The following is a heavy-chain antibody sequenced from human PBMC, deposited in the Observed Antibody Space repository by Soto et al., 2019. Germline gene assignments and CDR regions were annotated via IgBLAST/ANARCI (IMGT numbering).Heavy chain of an antibody. CDR3: AREYTYGSNFFDC. Sequence: SETLSLTCTVSGGSISSAAYYWSWIRQHPGKGLGWIGYISHSGSTYYTPSLKSRVIISADTSKNQFSVNLTSVTAADTAVYYCAREYTYGSNFFDCWGQGALVTVSS. CDR1: GGSISSAAYY. V-gene: IGHV4-31*03. J-gene: IGHJ4*02. D-gene: IGHD5-18*01. CDR2: ISHSGST.